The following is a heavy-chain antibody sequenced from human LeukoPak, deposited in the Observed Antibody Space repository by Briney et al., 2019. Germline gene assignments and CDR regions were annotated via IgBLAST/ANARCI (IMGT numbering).Heavy chain of an antibody. D-gene: IGHD6-13*01. CDR3: ARVKKVGSWSTKDY. V-gene: IGHV1-69*05. CDR1: GGTFSSYA. J-gene: IGHJ4*02. Sequence: SVKVSCKASGGTFSSYAISWVRQAPGQGLEWMGGIIPIFGTANYAQKFQGRVTMTRNTSISTAYMILSSLRSEDTAVYYCARVKKVGSWSTKDYWGQGTLVTVSS. CDR2: IIPIFGTA.